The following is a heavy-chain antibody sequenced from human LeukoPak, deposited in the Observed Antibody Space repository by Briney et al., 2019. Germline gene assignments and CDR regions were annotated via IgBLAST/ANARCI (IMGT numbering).Heavy chain of an antibody. V-gene: IGHV1-8*01. Sequence: ASVKVSCKASGYTFTSYDIDWVRQATGQGLEWMGWMNPNSGNTGYAQKFQGRVIMTRNTSISTAYMELSSLRSEDTAVYYCARAVRGLRPYYYYMDVWGKGTTVTVSS. CDR2: MNPNSGNT. D-gene: IGHD3-10*01. J-gene: IGHJ6*03. CDR3: ARAVRGLRPYYYYMDV. CDR1: GYTFTSYD.